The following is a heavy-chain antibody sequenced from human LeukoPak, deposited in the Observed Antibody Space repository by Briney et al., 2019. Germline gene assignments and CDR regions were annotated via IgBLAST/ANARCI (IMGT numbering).Heavy chain of an antibody. J-gene: IGHJ4*02. CDR1: GFRFTDYT. D-gene: IGHD5-24*01. CDR2: VSFSSTYI. V-gene: IGHV3-21*01. CDR3: ARQRLGHYLDS. Sequence: GGSLRLSCAASGFRFTDYTMNWVRQAPGKGLEWVSSVSFSSTYIYYADSVKGRFTVSRDNAKNSLYLQMNSLGDGDTAVYYCARQRLGHYLDSWGQGTLVTVSS.